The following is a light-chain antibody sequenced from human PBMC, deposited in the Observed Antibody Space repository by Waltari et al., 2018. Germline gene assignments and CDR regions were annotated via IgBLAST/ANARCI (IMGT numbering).Light chain of an antibody. V-gene: IGKV2-30*02. CDR1: QGLIHSDGNTY. Sequence: VVMTQSPLSLTVTLGQPASISCRSSQGLIHSDGNTYLNWFQQRPGPSPRRLIYKVFNRESGVPDRFSGSGSGTDFTLKISRVEAEDVGFYYCMQSTQWPRTFGQGTKVQIK. J-gene: IGKJ1*01. CDR2: KVF. CDR3: MQSTQWPRT.